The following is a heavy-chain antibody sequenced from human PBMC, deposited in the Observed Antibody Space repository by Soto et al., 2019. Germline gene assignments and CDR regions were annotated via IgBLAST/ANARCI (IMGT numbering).Heavy chain of an antibody. CDR3: TDFAR. Sequence: EVQLVESGGALVKPGGSLRLSCVSSGFTFSSAWMSWVRQAPGKGLEWVARVKSSSDGGAIHYAAPVKGRFTISRDHAGGMLYLQMNGLKNEDSAVYYCTDFARWGQGTSVTVSS. CDR2: VKSSSDGGAI. D-gene: IGHD6-6*01. V-gene: IGHV3-15*02. J-gene: IGHJ4*02. CDR1: GFTFSSAW.